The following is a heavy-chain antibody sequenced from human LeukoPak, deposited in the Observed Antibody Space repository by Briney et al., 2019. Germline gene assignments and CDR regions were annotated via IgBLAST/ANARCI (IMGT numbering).Heavy chain of an antibody. V-gene: IGHV1-46*01. CDR3: ARGGQGWWLRMGGWKPIDY. Sequence: GASVKVSCKASGYTFTSYYMHWVRQAPGQGLEWMGIINPSGGSTSYAQKFQGRVTMTRDTSTSTVYMELSSLRSEDTAVYYCARGGQGWWLRMGGWKPIDYWGQGTLVTVSS. J-gene: IGHJ4*02. CDR1: GYTFTSYY. D-gene: IGHD5-12*01. CDR2: INPSGGST.